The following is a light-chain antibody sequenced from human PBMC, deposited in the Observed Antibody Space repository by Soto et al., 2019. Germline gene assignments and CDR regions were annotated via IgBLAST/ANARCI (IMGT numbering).Light chain of an antibody. CDR2: SSN. Sequence: SVLTQPPSASGTPGQRVTISCSGSSSSIGSNTVNWYKQLPGTAPKLLIHSSNQRPSGVPDRISGFKSGTSASLAISGLQSEDEADYFCATWDDNLSGVVFGGGTKLTVL. CDR1: SSSIGSNT. V-gene: IGLV1-44*01. CDR3: ATWDDNLSGVV. J-gene: IGLJ2*01.